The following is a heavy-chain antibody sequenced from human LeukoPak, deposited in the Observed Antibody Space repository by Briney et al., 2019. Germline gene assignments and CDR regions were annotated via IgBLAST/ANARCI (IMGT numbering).Heavy chain of an antibody. CDR2: ISSNGGST. J-gene: IGHJ4*02. Sequence: GGSLRLSCAASGFTVSSYAMHWVRQAPGKGLEYVSAISSNGGSTYYANSVKGRFTISRDNSKNTLYLQMGSLRAEDMAVYYCARSVDIVATEFDYWGQGTLVTVSS. CDR3: ARSVDIVATEFDY. CDR1: GFTVSSYA. V-gene: IGHV3-64*01. D-gene: IGHD5-12*01.